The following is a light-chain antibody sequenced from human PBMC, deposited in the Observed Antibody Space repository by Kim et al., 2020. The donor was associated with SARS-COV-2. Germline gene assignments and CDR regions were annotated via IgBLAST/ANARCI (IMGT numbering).Light chain of an antibody. CDR2: QDS. CDR1: KLGDKY. Sequence: VSPGQTASITCSGNKLGDKYACWYQQKPGQSPVLVIYQDSVRPAGIPERFSGSNSGSTATLTISGTQAMDEADYYCQAWDSSTAVFGGGTQLTVL. CDR3: QAWDSSTAV. J-gene: IGLJ3*02. V-gene: IGLV3-1*01.